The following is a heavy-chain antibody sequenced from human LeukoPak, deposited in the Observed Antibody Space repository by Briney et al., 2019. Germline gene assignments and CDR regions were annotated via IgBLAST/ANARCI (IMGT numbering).Heavy chain of an antibody. D-gene: IGHD3-3*01. Sequence: PSETRSLTCAVSGYSISSGYYWGWIRQPPGKGLEWIGSIYHSGSTYYNPSLKSRVTISVDTSKNQFSLKLSSVTAADTAVYYCARPYDFWSGYYLWGQGTLVTVSS. J-gene: IGHJ4*02. V-gene: IGHV4-38-2*01. CDR3: ARPYDFWSGYYL. CDR2: IYHSGST. CDR1: GYSISSGYY.